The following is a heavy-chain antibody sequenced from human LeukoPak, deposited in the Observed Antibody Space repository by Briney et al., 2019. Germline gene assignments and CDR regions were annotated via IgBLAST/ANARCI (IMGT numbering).Heavy chain of an antibody. Sequence: GGSLRLSCVVSGFTFSNYAMHWVRQAPGKGPEWVAVTSYDGSNTHYADSVKGRFTVSRDNSKNALYLKMNSLRAEDTAMYYCARDRRSGWYRGHHYGMDVWGQGTTVTVSS. D-gene: IGHD6-19*01. CDR3: ARDRRSGWYRGHHYGMDV. CDR2: TSYDGSNT. CDR1: GFTFSNYA. J-gene: IGHJ6*02. V-gene: IGHV3-30-3*01.